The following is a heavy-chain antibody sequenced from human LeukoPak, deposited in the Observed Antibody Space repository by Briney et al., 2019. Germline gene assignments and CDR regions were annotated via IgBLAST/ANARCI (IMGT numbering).Heavy chain of an antibody. D-gene: IGHD3-3*01. V-gene: IGHV3-21*01. CDR2: ISSSSSYI. J-gene: IGHJ6*02. CDR3: AKEIDGFGVVIIRGYYYGMDV. Sequence: PGGSLRLSCAASGSTFSTYSMNWVRQAPGKGLEWVSSISSSSSYIYYADSVKGRFTISRDNSKNTLYLQMNSLRAEDTAVYYCAKEIDGFGVVIIRGYYYGMDVWGQGTTVTVSS. CDR1: GSTFSTYS.